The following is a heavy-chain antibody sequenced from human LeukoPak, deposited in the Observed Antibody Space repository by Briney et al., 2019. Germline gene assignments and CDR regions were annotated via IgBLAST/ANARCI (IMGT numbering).Heavy chain of an antibody. D-gene: IGHD5-24*01. CDR2: MTGGGAT. J-gene: IGHJ4*02. CDR3: AKDDRWLQSPDSIDY. V-gene: IGHV3-23*01. Sequence: PGGSLRLSCVGSGFSFNKYAASWVRQAPGKGLEWVAGMTGGGATYHADSVKGRFVISRDNSKNTVYLQMNSLRAEDTAVYYCAKDDRWLQSPDSIDYWGQGTLVTVSS. CDR1: GFSFNKYA.